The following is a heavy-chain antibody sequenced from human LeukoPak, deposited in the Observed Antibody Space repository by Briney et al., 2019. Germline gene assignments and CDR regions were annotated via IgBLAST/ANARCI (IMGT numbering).Heavy chain of an antibody. J-gene: IGHJ4*02. Sequence: GGSLRLSCAASGFTVSSNYMSWVRQAPGKGLEWVSVIYSGGSTYYADSVKGRFTISRDNSKNTLYLQMNSLRAEDTAVYYCARITGTTLSRDYYFDYWGQGTLVTVSS. V-gene: IGHV3-66*02. CDR3: ARITGTTLSRDYYFDY. CDR1: GFTVSSNY. D-gene: IGHD1-7*01. CDR2: IYSGGST.